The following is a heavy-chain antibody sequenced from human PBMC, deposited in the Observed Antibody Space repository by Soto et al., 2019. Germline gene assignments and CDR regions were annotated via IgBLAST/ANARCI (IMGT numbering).Heavy chain of an antibody. V-gene: IGHV1-8*01. CDR1: GYTFTSYD. CDR2: MNPNSGNT. Sequence: ASVKVSCKASGYTFTSYDINWVRQATGQGLEWMGWMNPNSGNTGYAQKFQGRVTMTRNTSISTAYMELSSLRSEDTAVDYCARSDNIVVVPAALDAFDIWGQGTMVTVSS. J-gene: IGHJ3*02. D-gene: IGHD2-2*01. CDR3: ARSDNIVVVPAALDAFDI.